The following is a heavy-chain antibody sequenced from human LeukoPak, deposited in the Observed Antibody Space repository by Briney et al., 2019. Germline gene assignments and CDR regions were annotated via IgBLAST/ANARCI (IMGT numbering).Heavy chain of an antibody. CDR1: GGSFSGYY. Sequence: SETLSLTCAVYGGSFSGYYWSWIRQPPGKGLEWIGEINHSGSTNYNPSLKSRVTTSVAPSKNQFSLKLSSVTAADTAVYYCTIHIVVVPAAKKKNWFDPWGQGTLVTVSS. D-gene: IGHD2-2*01. V-gene: IGHV4-34*01. CDR2: INHSGST. CDR3: TIHIVVVPAAKKKNWFDP. J-gene: IGHJ5*02.